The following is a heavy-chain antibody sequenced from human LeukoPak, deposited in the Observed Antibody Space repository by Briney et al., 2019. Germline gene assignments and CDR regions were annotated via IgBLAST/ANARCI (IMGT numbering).Heavy chain of an antibody. V-gene: IGHV3-23*01. CDR3: AKVSSRITISGRLDY. Sequence: GGSLRLSCAASGFTFDNFAMAWVRQAPGKGLEWVSAITGSATRTYYADSFKDRFTISRDQSKTTLFLQMDSLRAEDTALYYCAKVSSRITISGRLDYWGRGTLVTVSS. D-gene: IGHD3-3*01. J-gene: IGHJ4*02. CDR1: GFTFDNFA. CDR2: ITGSATRT.